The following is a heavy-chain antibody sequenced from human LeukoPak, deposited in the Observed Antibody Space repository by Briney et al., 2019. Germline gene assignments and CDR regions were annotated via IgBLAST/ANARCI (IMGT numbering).Heavy chain of an antibody. CDR3: ARGIRGVIIDPPYYFDY. CDR2: INHSGST. Sequence: PSETLSLTCAVYGGSFSGYYWSWIRQPPGKGLEWIGEINHSGSTNYNPSLKSRVTISVDTSKNQFSLKLSSVTAADTAVYYCARGIRGVIIDPPYYFDYWGQGTPVTVSS. D-gene: IGHD3-10*01. CDR1: GGSFSGYY. V-gene: IGHV4-34*01. J-gene: IGHJ4*02.